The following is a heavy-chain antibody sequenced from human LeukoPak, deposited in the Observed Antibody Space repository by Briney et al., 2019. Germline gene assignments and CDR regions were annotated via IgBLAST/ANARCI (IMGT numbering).Heavy chain of an antibody. Sequence: GASVKVSCKASGYTFTSYGISWVRQAPGQGLEWMGIINPSGGSTSYAQKFQGRVTMTRDTSTSTVYMELSSLRSEDTAVYYCARDLEGYYDSSGADWFDPGAREPWSPSPQ. J-gene: IGHJ5*02. D-gene: IGHD3-22*01. V-gene: IGHV1-46*01. CDR3: ARDLEGYYDSSGADWFDP. CDR2: INPSGGST. CDR1: GYTFTSYG.